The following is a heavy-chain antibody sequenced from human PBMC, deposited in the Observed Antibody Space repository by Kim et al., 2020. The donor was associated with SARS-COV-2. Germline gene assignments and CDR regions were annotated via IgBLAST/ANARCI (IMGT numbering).Heavy chain of an antibody. V-gene: IGHV1-8*01. CDR2: INPNSGNT. J-gene: IGHJ6*03. Sequence: ASVKVSCKTSGYTFTTADINWVRQATGQGLEWMGWINPNSGNTYYAQKFQGRVIMTRRPSIRTDYVVLTNLRSDDTAVYYCARTSRLKTWSYYVHVWGKG. CDR1: GYTFTTAD. D-gene: IGHD2-8*02. CDR3: ARTSRLKTWSYYVHV.